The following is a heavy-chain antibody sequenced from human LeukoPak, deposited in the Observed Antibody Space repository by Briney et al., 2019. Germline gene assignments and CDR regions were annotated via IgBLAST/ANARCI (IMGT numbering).Heavy chain of an antibody. V-gene: IGHV3-7*01. CDR2: INQDGTEK. CDR3: VKVAKYYYGSETYYFFEH. CDR1: GFTFSNAW. D-gene: IGHD3-10*01. J-gene: IGHJ4*02. Sequence: GGSLRLSCAASGFTFSNAWMSWVRQLPGKGLEWVANINQDGTEKYYEDSVKGRFTISRDNAKNSLDLQMNSLRVEDTGIYYCVKVAKYYYGSETYYFFEHWGQGTPVTASS.